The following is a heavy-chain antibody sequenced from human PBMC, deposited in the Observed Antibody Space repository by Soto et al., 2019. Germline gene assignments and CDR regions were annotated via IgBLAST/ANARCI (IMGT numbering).Heavy chain of an antibody. J-gene: IGHJ5*02. CDR2: ISSSGSTI. D-gene: IGHD2-21*02. CDR3: ARVLVFYGGFDP. CDR1: GFTFTDYY. Sequence: GGPLRLSCPASGFTFTDYYMSWIRQPPGKGLEWVSYISSSGSTIYYADSVKGRFTISRDNAKNSLYLQMNSLRAEDTAVYYCARVLVFYGGFDPWGQGTLVTVSS. V-gene: IGHV3-11*01.